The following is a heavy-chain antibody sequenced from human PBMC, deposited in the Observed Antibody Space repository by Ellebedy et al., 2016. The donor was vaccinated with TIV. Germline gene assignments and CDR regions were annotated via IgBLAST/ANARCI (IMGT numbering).Heavy chain of an antibody. CDR1: GYTFTGYY. J-gene: IGHJ6*02. CDR3: ARGNFDYDILTGLTSNYYYYGMDV. D-gene: IGHD3-9*01. CDR2: MNPNSGNT. V-gene: IGHV1-8*02. Sequence: ASVKVSXXASGYTFTGYYMHWVRQAPGQGLEWMGWMNPNSGNTGYAQKFQGRVTMTRNTSISTAYMELSSLRSEDTAVYYCARGNFDYDILTGLTSNYYYYGMDVWGQGTTVTVSS.